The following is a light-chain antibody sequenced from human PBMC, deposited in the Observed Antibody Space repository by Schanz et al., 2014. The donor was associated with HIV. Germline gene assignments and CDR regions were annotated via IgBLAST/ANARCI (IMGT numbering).Light chain of an antibody. CDR2: EVT. J-gene: IGLJ3*02. V-gene: IGLV2-14*01. CDR1: TSDVGLYTY. CDR3: NSYTSSSTWV. Sequence: QSALTQPASVSGSPGQSITISCTGTTSDVGLYTYVSWYQQHPGKAPKLMIYEVTNRPSGVSNRFSGSKSGNTASLTISGLQADDEADYYCNSYTSSSTWVFGGGTKLTVL.